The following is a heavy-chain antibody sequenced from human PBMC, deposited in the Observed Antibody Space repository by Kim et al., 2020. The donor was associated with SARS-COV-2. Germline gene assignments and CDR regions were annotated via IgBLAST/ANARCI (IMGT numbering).Heavy chain of an antibody. Sequence: GGSLRLSCAASGFIFSTFYMSWVRQAPGKGLEWVANIKPDASQQYYVDSVKGRFTISRDNAKNSLYLQLNSLRADDTAVYYCVRGWLQPADWGHGTLVTVSA. V-gene: IGHV3-7*01. CDR3: VRGWLQPAD. D-gene: IGHD5-12*01. J-gene: IGHJ4*01. CDR2: IKPDASQQ. CDR1: GFIFSTFY.